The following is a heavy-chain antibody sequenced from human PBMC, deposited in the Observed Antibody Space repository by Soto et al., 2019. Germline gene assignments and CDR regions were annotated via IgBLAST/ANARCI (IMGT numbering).Heavy chain of an antibody. V-gene: IGHV1-8*01. D-gene: IGHD3-10*01. CDR2: MNPNSGNT. CDR3: ATAPLGDYYGSGSYFYGMDV. J-gene: IGHJ6*02. Sequence: ASVQVSCKASGYTFTSYDINWVRQATGQGLEWKGWMNPNSGNTGYAQKFQGRVTMTEDTSTDTAYMELSSLRSEDTAVYYCATAPLGDYYGSGSYFYGMDVWGQGTTVTVSS. CDR1: GYTFTSYD.